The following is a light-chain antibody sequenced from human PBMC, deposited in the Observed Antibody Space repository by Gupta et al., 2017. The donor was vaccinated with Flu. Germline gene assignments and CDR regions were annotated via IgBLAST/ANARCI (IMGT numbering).Light chain of an antibody. Sequence: DVQMTQSPSTLSASVGDRVTITCRASQSFSSWLAWYQQKPGKAPRLLIYKASSLESGVPSRFSGSGSGTEFTLTISSLQPDDFATYYCQQENSFPLTFGGGTKVEIK. J-gene: IGKJ4*01. V-gene: IGKV1-5*03. CDR2: KAS. CDR1: QSFSSW. CDR3: QQENSFPLT.